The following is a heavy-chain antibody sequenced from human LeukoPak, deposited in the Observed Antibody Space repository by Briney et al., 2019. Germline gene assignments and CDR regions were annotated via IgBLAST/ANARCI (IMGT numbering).Heavy chain of an antibody. D-gene: IGHD4-17*01. CDR3: ARSYGDYITGAYAFDV. CDR1: GGSISNTNW. Sequence: SETLSLTCGVSGGSISNTNWWTWFRQPPGKGLEWIGEVNLQGSTNYNPSLKSRVAISVDKSENHISLKLTSVTAADTAVYYCARSYGDYITGAYAFDVWGQGTMVTVSS. V-gene: IGHV4-4*02. J-gene: IGHJ3*01. CDR2: VNLQGST.